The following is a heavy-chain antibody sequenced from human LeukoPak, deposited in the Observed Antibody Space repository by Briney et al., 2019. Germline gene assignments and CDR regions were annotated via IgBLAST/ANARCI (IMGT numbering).Heavy chain of an antibody. J-gene: IGHJ4*02. CDR2: ISYDGSIK. Sequence: GGSLRLSCATSAFTFNNYAMHWVRQAPGKGLEWVALISYDGSIKKYADSVKGRFTISRDNSNKVLNLQMSSLGAEDTAVYYCARSPVHYDILTGYSHPLDYWGQGTLVTVSS. D-gene: IGHD3-9*01. CDR3: ARSPVHYDILTGYSHPLDY. CDR1: AFTFNNYA. V-gene: IGHV3-30*04.